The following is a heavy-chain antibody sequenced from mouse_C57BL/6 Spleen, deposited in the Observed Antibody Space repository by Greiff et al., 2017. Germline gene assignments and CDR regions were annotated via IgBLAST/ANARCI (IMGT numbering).Heavy chain of an antibody. J-gene: IGHJ4*01. CDR1: GFNIKDYY. V-gene: IGHV14-1*01. CDR2: IDPEGGDT. CDR3: TREGRRSYAMDY. D-gene: IGHD2-14*01. Sequence: VQLQQSGAELVRPGASVKLSCTASGFNIKDYYMHWVKQRPEQGLEWIGRIDPEGGDTEYAATFQGKATLTADTSSNTAYLQLSSLTSEDTAVYYCTREGRRSYAMDYWGQGTSGTVSS.